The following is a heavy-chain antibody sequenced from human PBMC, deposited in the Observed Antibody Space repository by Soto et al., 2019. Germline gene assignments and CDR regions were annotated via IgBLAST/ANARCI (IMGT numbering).Heavy chain of an antibody. CDR1: GASISGGDYY. CDR3: ARATYDSSTYYLDC. Sequence: QVQLQESGPGLVKPSQTLSLTCTVSGASISGGDYYWTWIRQPPGKGLEWIGSIYYTGNTYSNPSLDSRLSRSVDPSNDQFALRLTSVTAPDTAIYYCARATYDSSTYYLDCWGQGTLVTVSS. CDR2: IYYTGNT. J-gene: IGHJ4*02. V-gene: IGHV4-30-4*01. D-gene: IGHD3-22*01.